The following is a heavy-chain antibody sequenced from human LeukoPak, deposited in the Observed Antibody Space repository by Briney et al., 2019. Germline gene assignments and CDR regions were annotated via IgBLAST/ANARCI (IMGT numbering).Heavy chain of an antibody. D-gene: IGHD1-26*01. CDR2: MNPNSGNT. CDR3: AKSKVGATTLPIDF. CDR1: GYTFTNYD. J-gene: IGHJ4*02. Sequence: GASVKVSCKASGYTFTNYDINWVRQATGQGLEWMGWMNPNSGNTGYAQEFQGRIPMTRDTSISTAYMELSGLTSEDTAIYYCAKSKVGATTLPIDFWGPGTLVTVSS. V-gene: IGHV1-8*01.